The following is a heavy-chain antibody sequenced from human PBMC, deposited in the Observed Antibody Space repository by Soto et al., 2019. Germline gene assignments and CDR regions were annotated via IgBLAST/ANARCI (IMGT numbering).Heavy chain of an antibody. CDR3: AKSPYLTGQYYFDY. D-gene: IGHD3-9*01. Sequence: GGSLRLSCAASGFTFSSYGMHWVRQAPGKGLEWVAVISYDGSNKYYADSVKGRFTISRDNSKNTLYLQMNSLRAEDTAVYYCAKSPYLTGQYYFDYWGQGTLVTVSS. CDR2: ISYDGSNK. J-gene: IGHJ4*02. V-gene: IGHV3-30*18. CDR1: GFTFSSYG.